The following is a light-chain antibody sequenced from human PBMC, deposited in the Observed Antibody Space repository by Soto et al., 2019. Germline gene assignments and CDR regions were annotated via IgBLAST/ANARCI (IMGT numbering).Light chain of an antibody. V-gene: IGKV1-5*03. CDR1: QSISSW. J-gene: IGKJ1*01. Sequence: DIQMTQSPSTLSASVGDRVTITCRASQSISSWLTWYQQKAGQAPKLLFYKASIVESGVPSRFSASGSGTDFTLTISSLQPDDSATYYCQQYSYFATFGQGTRVEVK. CDR3: QQYSYFAT. CDR2: KAS.